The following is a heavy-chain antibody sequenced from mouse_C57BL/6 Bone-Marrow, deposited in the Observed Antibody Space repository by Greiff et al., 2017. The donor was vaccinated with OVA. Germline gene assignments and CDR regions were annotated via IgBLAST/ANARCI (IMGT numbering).Heavy chain of an antibody. D-gene: IGHD2-3*01. CDR2: IYPRSGNT. J-gene: IGHJ2*01. V-gene: IGHV1-81*01. CDR3: ARRSLYDGYFSFDY. CDR1: GYTFTSYG. Sequence: QVQLQQSGAELARPGASVKLSCKASGYTFTSYGMSWVKQRTGQGLEWIGEIYPRSGNTYYNEKFKGKATLTADKSSSTAYMELRSLTSEDSAVYFCARRSLYDGYFSFDYWGQGTTLTVSA.